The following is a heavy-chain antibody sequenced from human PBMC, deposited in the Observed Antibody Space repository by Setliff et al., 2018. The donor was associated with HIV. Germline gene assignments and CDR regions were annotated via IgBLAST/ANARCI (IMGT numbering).Heavy chain of an antibody. J-gene: IGHJ4*02. CDR1: GFSFSLYA. CDR2: ISSSSSYI. D-gene: IGHD4-4*01. V-gene: IGHV3-21*01. CDR3: ARFRLYHYSNKVDY. Sequence: GGSLRLSCKATGFSFSLYAMNWVRQAPGKGLEWVSSISSSSSYIYYADSVKGRFTISRDNAKNSLYLQMNSLRAEDTAVYYCARFRLYHYSNKVDYWGQGTLVTVSS.